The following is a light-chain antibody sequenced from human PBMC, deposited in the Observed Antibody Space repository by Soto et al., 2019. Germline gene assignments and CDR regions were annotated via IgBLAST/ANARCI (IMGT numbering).Light chain of an antibody. V-gene: IGKV3-15*01. CDR1: QSVSSY. Sequence: IRLTPSPATLSLSQEERATLSCSASQSVSSYLAWYQQKPGQAPRLLIYDASTLATGIPARFSGSGSGTDFTLTISSFQPEDFAVYYCQHYVNLLKTFGEVTKVDI. CDR3: QHYVNLLKT. CDR2: DAS. J-gene: IGKJ1*01.